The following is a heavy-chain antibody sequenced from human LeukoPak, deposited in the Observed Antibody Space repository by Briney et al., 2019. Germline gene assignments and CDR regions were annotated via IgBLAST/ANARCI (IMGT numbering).Heavy chain of an antibody. CDR2: IYHSGST. CDR3: ARDYSKGSDY. Sequence: SETLSLTCTVSGYSISSGYYWGWIRQPPGKGLEWIGSIYHSGSTYYNPSLKSRVTISVDTSKNQFSLKLSSVTAADTAVYYCARDYSKGSDYWGQGTLVTVSS. J-gene: IGHJ4*02. D-gene: IGHD4-11*01. CDR1: GYSISSGYY. V-gene: IGHV4-38-2*02.